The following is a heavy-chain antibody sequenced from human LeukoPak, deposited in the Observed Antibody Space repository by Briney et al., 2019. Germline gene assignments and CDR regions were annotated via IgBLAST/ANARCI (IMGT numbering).Heavy chain of an antibody. CDR2: IIPIFGTA. D-gene: IGHD6-13*01. J-gene: IGHJ4*02. Sequence: SVKVSCKASGGTFSSYAISWVRQAPGQGLEWMGGIIPIFGTANYAQKFQGRVTITADESTSTAYMELSSLRSEDTAVYYCAREGQKLGPMYDYCGQGTLVTVSS. CDR1: GGTFSSYA. CDR3: AREGQKLGPMYDY. V-gene: IGHV1-69*13.